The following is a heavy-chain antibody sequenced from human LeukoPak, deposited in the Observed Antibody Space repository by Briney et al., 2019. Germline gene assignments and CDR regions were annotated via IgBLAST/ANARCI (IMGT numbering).Heavy chain of an antibody. Sequence: SQTLSLTCTVSGGSIASGGYYWSWLRHHPWKGLEWIGYIHYRGKTYYNPSLESRLNISVDTSKNQFSLRLDSVTAADTAIYYCARSPQYCFDRWGPGILVTVSS. V-gene: IGHV4-31*03. CDR3: ARSPQYCFDR. CDR2: IHYRGKT. J-gene: IGHJ4*02. CDR1: GGSIASGGYY.